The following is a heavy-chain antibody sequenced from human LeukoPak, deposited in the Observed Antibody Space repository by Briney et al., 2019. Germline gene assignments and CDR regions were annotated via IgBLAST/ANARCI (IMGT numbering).Heavy chain of an antibody. CDR1: GFTFSSYW. V-gene: IGHV3-7*01. D-gene: IGHD4-17*01. Sequence: GGSLRLSCAASGFTFSSYWMSWVRQAPGKGLEWVANIKQDGSDKYYVDSVKGRFTISRDNAKNSLYLQMNSLRAEDTAVYYCAREAYGDPLDYWGQGTLVTVSS. J-gene: IGHJ4*02. CDR3: AREAYGDPLDY. CDR2: IKQDGSDK.